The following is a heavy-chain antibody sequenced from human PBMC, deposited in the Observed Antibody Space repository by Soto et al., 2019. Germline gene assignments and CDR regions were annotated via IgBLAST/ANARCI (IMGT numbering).Heavy chain of an antibody. J-gene: IGHJ6*02. V-gene: IGHV4-34*01. D-gene: IGHD1-26*01. CDR3: ARGFVGAKYYYGMDV. Sequence: QVQLQQWGAGLLQPSETLSLTCAVYGGSFSGYYWSWIRQPPGKGLEWIGEINHSRSTYYNPSLKSRVTISVDTSKNQFSLKLSSVTAADTAVYYCARGFVGAKYYYGMDVWGQGTAVTVSS. CDR1: GGSFSGYY. CDR2: INHSRST.